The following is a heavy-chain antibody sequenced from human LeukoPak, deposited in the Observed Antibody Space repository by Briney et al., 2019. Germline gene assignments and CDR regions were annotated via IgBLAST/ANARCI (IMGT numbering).Heavy chain of an antibody. D-gene: IGHD3-9*01. Sequence: GGSLGLSCAATGFTFSSYSMNWVRQAPGKGLEWVSYISSSSSTIYYADSVKGRFTISRDNAKNSLYLQMNSLRAEDTAVYYCARGATGYSMGYWGQGTLVTVSS. CDR2: ISSSSSTI. CDR1: GFTFSSYS. J-gene: IGHJ4*02. CDR3: ARGATGYSMGY. V-gene: IGHV3-48*01.